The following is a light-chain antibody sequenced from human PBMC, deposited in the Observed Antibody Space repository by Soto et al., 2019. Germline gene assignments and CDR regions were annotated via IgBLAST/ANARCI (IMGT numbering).Light chain of an antibody. V-gene: IGKV3-20*01. CDR2: DIF. CDR3: QQYGTPRSVT. CDR1: QSVSGSY. Sequence: EIVLTQSPGTLSLSPGERATLSCRDSQSVSGSYLAWYQQKPGQAPRLVIYDIFTRATGVPTRIRGSCSGTDFTLTISKVEPEDFAVYYCQQYGTPRSVTFGQGTRLEL. J-gene: IGKJ5*01.